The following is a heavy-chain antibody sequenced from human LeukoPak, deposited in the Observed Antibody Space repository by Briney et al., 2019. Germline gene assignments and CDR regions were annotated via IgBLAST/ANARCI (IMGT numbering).Heavy chain of an antibody. CDR2: IYYSGST. D-gene: IGHD6-13*01. CDR3: ARVDVAAAGNAFDI. CDR1: GGSISSYY. Sequence: SETLSLTCTVSGGSISSYYWSWIRQPPGKGLEWIGYIYYSGSTNYNPSLKSRVTIPVDTSKNQFSLKLSSVTAADTAVYYCARVDVAAAGNAFDIWGQGTMVTVSS. J-gene: IGHJ3*02. V-gene: IGHV4-59*01.